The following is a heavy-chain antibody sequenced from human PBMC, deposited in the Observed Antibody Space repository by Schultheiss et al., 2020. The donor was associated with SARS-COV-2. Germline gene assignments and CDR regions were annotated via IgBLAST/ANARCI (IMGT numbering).Heavy chain of an antibody. V-gene: IGHV3-74*01. D-gene: IGHD2-2*01. Sequence: GGSLRLSCAASGFTFSSYWMHWVRQAPGKGLVWVSRINSDGSSTSYADSVKGRFTISRDNSRNTLYLDMSSLRTEDTALYYCARSRSYATAWSVAFFDHWGQGALVTVSS. CDR2: INSDGSST. J-gene: IGHJ4*02. CDR1: GFTFSSYW. CDR3: ARSRSYATAWSVAFFDH.